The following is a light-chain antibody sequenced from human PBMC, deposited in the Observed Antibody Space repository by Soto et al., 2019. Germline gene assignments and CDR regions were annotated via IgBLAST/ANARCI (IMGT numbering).Light chain of an antibody. CDR1: QSISTY. CDR3: QESYSSPPWT. Sequence: DIQMTQSPSSLSASVGDRVTISCRASQSISTYLNWYQQKPGTAPRLLIYRASSVKSGVPPRFSGSGSGRDFTLTISSLRPEDSATYCCQESYSSPPWTFAQGTKVQVK. V-gene: IGKV1-39*01. CDR2: RAS. J-gene: IGKJ1*01.